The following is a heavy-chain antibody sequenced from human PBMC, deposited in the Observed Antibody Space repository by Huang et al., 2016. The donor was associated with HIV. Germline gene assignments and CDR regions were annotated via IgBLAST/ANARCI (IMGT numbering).Heavy chain of an antibody. J-gene: IGHJ1*01. D-gene: IGHD2-21*02. CDR2: INHIGSA. CDR1: GGSFSVYQ. CDR3: ARGLRFCRGGDCFPTHFQH. V-gene: IGHV4-34*02. Sequence: HVRLAQWGAGLLKPSETLSVTRAVYGGSFSVYQWTWIRQSPGKGLELSGEINHIGSATYNPSLKPRVTISGDMSKNQFSLKMTSLTVTDTAVYFCARGLRFCRGGDCFPTHFQHWSQG.